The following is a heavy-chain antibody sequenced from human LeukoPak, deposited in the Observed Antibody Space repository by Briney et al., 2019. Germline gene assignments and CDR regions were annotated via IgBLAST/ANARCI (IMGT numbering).Heavy chain of an antibody. CDR2: ISGSGISI. CDR3: ARVPGVTRYFDS. J-gene: IGHJ4*02. D-gene: IGHD4-23*01. CDR1: GFIFNNEA. V-gene: IGHV3-23*01. Sequence: GGSLRLSCAASGFIFNNEAMSWVRQAPGKGLEWVSAISGSGISIYYADSVKGRFTISRDNSKNVLYLQMNNLRDEDTAIYYCARVPGVTRYFDSWGQGILVTVSS.